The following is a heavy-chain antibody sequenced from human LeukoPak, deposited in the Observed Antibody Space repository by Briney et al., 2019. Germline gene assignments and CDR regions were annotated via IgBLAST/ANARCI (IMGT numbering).Heavy chain of an antibody. CDR2: IYHSGST. J-gene: IGHJ4*02. CDR3: ARGQWLVRVYFDY. D-gene: IGHD6-19*01. CDR1: GYSISSGYY. Sequence: SETLSLTCAVSGYSISSGYYWGWIRQPPGKGLEWIGSIYHSGSTYYNPSLESRVTISVDTSKNQFSLKLSSVTAADTAVYYCARGQWLVRVYFDYWGQGTLVTVSS. V-gene: IGHV4-38-2*01.